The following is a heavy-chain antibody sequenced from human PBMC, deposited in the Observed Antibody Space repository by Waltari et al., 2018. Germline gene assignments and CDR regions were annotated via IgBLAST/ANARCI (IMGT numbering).Heavy chain of an antibody. V-gene: IGHV3-66*04. CDR3: ARRSSSGYYDY. CDR1: GFTVSSHY. D-gene: IGHD3-22*01. Sequence: EVQLVESGGGLVQPGGSLRPSCAASGFTVSSHYMGWVRQAPGKGLEWVSIIFSGGSTFSADSVNGRFTISRDNSKNTLFLQMNSLRAEDTAVYYCARRSSSGYYDYWGQGTLVTVSS. J-gene: IGHJ4*02. CDR2: IFSGGST.